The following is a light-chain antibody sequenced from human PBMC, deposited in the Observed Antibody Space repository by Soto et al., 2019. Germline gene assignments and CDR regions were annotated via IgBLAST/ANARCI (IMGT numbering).Light chain of an antibody. CDR1: QSVDSSF. Sequence: EIVLTQSPGSLSLSPGERATLSCRASQSVDSSFFAWYQQKPGQAPRLLIYGASNRATGIPDRFSGRGSGNDFTLTITGLEPEDFAVYYCQQYVSSVTFRQGTKVEIK. V-gene: IGKV3-20*01. CDR3: QQYVSSVT. CDR2: GAS. J-gene: IGKJ1*01.